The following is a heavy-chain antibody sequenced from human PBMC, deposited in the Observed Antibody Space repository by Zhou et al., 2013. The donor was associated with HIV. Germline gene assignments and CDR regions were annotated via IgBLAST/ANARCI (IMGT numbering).Heavy chain of an antibody. CDR3: ARDEWGSRDY. V-gene: IGHV1-18*01. CDR1: GGTFDTFA. CDR2: ISPYNGVT. J-gene: IGHJ4*02. Sequence: QVQLVQSGAEVKKPGSSVRVSCKASGGTFDTFAVTWVRRAPGQGLEWMGWISPYNGVTNYAQRFHGRVTMTMDTSITTVYMELSSLRSDDTAVYYCARDEWGSRDYWGQGTLVIVSS. D-gene: IGHD1-26*01.